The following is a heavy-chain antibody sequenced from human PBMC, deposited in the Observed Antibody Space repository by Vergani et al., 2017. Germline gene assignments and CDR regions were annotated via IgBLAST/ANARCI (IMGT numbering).Heavy chain of an antibody. CDR3: ATAGAAYCRGASCYDFFEY. Sequence: ELQLVESGGGFIKPGGSLRLSCTASRFTFSNAWMGWVRQAPGKGLEWVGRIKSKTDGGTTDYAAPVKGRFTISRDDSKDTLYLQMNRLRPEDTAVYYCATAGAAYCRGASCYDFFEYWGQGTLVTVAS. V-gene: IGHV3-15*01. J-gene: IGHJ4*02. CDR2: IKSKTDGGTT. CDR1: RFTFSNAW. D-gene: IGHD2-15*01.